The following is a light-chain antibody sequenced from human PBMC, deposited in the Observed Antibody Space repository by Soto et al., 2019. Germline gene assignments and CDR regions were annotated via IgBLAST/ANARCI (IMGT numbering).Light chain of an antibody. CDR3: AAWDDSLSGNWV. J-gene: IGLJ3*02. CDR2: DDR. CDR1: NIGRKS. Sequence: SYELTQPPSVSVAPGQTARITCGGSNIGRKSVHWYQQKPGQAPVVVVYDDRDRPSGIPERFSGSKSGTSASLAISGLRSEDEADYYCAAWDDSLSGNWVFGGGTKLTVL. V-gene: IGLV3-21*02.